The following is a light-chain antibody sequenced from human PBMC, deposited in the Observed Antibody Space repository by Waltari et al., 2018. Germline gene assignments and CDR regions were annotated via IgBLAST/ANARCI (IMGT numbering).Light chain of an antibody. CDR3: SSYAGSNTWV. CDR2: EVS. J-gene: IGLJ2*01. Sequence: QAALTQPRSVSGSPGQSVTISCTGTSSDIGGYNYVSWYQQHPGTAPKLMIYEVSKRPSGVSDLFSGSKSGNTASLTISGLQAEDEADYYCSSYAGSNTWVFGGGTRLTVL. V-gene: IGLV2-11*01. CDR1: SSDIGGYNY.